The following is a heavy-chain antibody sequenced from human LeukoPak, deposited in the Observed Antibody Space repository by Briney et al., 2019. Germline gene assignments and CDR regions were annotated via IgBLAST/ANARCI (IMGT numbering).Heavy chain of an antibody. CDR2: INPNSGGT. D-gene: IGHD3-22*01. CDR1: GYTFTGYY. CDR3: ASSFYDSSGYYGPTEYFQH. Sequence: ASVKVSCKASGYTFTGYYMHWVRQAPGQGLEWMGWINPNSGGTNYAQKFQGRVTMTRDTSISTAYMELSRLRSDDTAVYYCASSFYDSSGYYGPTEYFQHWGQGTLVTVSS. V-gene: IGHV1-2*02. J-gene: IGHJ1*01.